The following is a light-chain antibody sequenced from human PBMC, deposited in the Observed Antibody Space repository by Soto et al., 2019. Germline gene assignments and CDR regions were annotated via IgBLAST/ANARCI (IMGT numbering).Light chain of an antibody. CDR2: DAS. V-gene: IGKV1-5*01. CDR3: QQYNSYSLWT. CDR1: QSISSW. J-gene: IGKJ1*01. Sequence: DIQMTQSPSTLSASVGDRVTITCRASQSISSWLAWYQQKPGKAPKLLIYDASSLESGVTSRFSGSGSGTEFTLATSSLQPDDFATYYCQQYNSYSLWTFGQGTKVEIK.